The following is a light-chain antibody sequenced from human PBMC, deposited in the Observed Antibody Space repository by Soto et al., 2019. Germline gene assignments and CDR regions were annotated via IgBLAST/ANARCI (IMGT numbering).Light chain of an antibody. CDR3: ISSTSVNIRCV. Sequence: QSVLTQPASESGSPGQSIIISCTGTGSDIGRSDFVSWFQQLPGSVPKLMIYQVTGRPSGTSDRFSGSKSGNTASLTISGLQPEDEADYYCISSTSVNIRCVFGTGTNVTVL. J-gene: IGLJ1*01. CDR2: QVT. V-gene: IGLV2-14*01. CDR1: GSDIGRSDF.